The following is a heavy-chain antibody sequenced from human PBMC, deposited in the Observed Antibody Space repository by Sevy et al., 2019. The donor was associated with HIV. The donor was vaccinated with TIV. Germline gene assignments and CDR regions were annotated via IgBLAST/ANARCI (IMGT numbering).Heavy chain of an antibody. CDR2: ISPYDGNT. CDR3: ARAFSPGRSASFDP. V-gene: IGHV1-18*01. J-gene: IGHJ5*02. Sequence: ASVKVSCKTSGYSFVSYGISWVRQAPGQSLEWLGGISPYDGNTNYAQKFQGRVTLTTDSSTNTAYMQLMSLRSDDTAVYYCARAFSPGRSASFDPWGQGTLVTVSS. CDR1: GYSFVSYG. D-gene: IGHD2-2*01.